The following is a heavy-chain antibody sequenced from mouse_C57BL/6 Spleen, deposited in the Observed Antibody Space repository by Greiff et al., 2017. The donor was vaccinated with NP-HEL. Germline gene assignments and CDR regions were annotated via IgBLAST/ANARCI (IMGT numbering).Heavy chain of an antibody. V-gene: IGHV1-26*01. Sequence: EVQLPQSGPELVKPGASVKISCKASGYTFTDYYMNWVKQSHGKSLEWIGDINPNNGGTSYNQKFKGKATLTVDKSYRTAYMELRSLTAEDSAVYSCARRLTGMYDFDYWGQGTTLTVSS. CDR1: GYTFTDYY. CDR3: ARRLTGMYDFDY. CDR2: INPNNGGT. D-gene: IGHD4-1*01. J-gene: IGHJ2*01.